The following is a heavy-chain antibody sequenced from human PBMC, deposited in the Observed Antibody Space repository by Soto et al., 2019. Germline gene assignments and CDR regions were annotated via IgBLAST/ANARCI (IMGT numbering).Heavy chain of an antibody. CDR2: ISGSGGST. CDR3: ARRSSGWFFDY. J-gene: IGHJ4*02. Sequence: EVQMLESGGGLVQPGGSLRLSCAASGFTFSSYAMSWVRQASGKGLEWVSVISGSGGSTYYADSVKCRFTISRDNSKNTLYLQMNSLRAEDTAVYYCARRSSGWFFDYWGQGTLVTVSS. CDR1: GFTFSSYA. V-gene: IGHV3-23*01. D-gene: IGHD6-19*01.